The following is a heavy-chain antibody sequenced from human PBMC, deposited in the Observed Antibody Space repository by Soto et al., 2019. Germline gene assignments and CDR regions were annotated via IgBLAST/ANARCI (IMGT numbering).Heavy chain of an antibody. CDR2: IYHSGSA. J-gene: IGHJ4*02. D-gene: IGHD2-2*01. CDR1: GGSISSYY. CDR3: ARYYRYCSSTSCYVGYFDY. V-gene: IGHV4-59*12. Sequence: SSETLSLTCTVSGGSISSYYWSWIRHPPGKGLEWIGYIYHSGSANYNPSLKSRVTISVDTSKNQFSLKLSSVTAADTAVYYCARYYRYCSSTSCYVGYFDYWGQGTLVTVSS.